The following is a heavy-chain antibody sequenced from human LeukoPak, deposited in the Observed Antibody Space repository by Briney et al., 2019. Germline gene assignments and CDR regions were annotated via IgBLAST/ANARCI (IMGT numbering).Heavy chain of an antibody. Sequence: SAPLSLTCTVSGGSIISDSWTWIRQPPGKELEWIGYLYDSGSTKYNPSLKSRVTISLDTSKSQFSLKVTSVTAADTAVYFCARRGRSPGFAGKFTHYYYMDVWGEGTAVTVSS. J-gene: IGHJ6*03. CDR3: ARRGRSPGFAGKFTHYYYMDV. CDR2: LYDSGST. D-gene: IGHD3-10*01. CDR1: GGSIISDS. V-gene: IGHV4-59*08.